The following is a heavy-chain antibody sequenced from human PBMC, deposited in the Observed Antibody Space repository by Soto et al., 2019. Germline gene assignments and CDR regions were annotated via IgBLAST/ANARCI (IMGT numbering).Heavy chain of an antibody. Sequence: GASVKVSCKASGYTFTSYGISWVRQAPGQGLEWMGWISAYNGNTNYAQKLQGRVTMTTDTSTSTAYMELRSLRSDDTAVYYCATLEDSSGYGDFGYWGQGTLVTVSS. J-gene: IGHJ4*02. CDR3: ATLEDSSGYGDFGY. D-gene: IGHD3-22*01. V-gene: IGHV1-18*04. CDR1: GYTFTSYG. CDR2: ISAYNGNT.